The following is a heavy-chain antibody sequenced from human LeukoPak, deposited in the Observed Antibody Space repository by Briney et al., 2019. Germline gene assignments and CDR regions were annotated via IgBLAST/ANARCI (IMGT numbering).Heavy chain of an antibody. CDR1: GGSISSGNW. J-gene: IGHJ4*02. CDR2: IYHSGSA. CDR3: ARKPGAKRSVQLEPFDY. Sequence: SETLSLTCAVSGGSISSGNWWSWVRQPPGKGLEWIGEIYHSGSANYDPSLKSRVTISVDKSKSQFSLELTSVTAADTAVYYCARKPGAKRSVQLEPFDYWGQGTLVTVSS. V-gene: IGHV4-4*02. D-gene: IGHD1-1*01.